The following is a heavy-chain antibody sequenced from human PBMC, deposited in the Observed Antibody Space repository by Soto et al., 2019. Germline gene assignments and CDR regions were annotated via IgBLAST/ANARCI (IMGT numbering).Heavy chain of an antibody. J-gene: IGHJ4*02. D-gene: IGHD3-22*01. V-gene: IGHV4-39*01. CDR3: ARHVSYCDRSGYVHF. CDR2: ISYGGTT. Sequence: SETLSLTCTASGGSISSSSYYWGWIRQPPGKGLEWIGSISYGGTTYYNPSLQSRVALSVDTSKKQFSLKMTSVTAADTAVYYCARHVSYCDRSGYVHFCGQATLVTVSS. CDR1: GGSISSSSYY.